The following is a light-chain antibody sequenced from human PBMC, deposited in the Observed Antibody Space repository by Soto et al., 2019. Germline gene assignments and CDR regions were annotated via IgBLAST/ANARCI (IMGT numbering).Light chain of an antibody. V-gene: IGLV1-40*01. CDR2: GNK. Sequence: QYVLTQPPSVSGAPGQIVPISCTGSSSNIGAGSDVHWYQQSPGRVPKLLVYGNKHRPSGVPDRFSASKSGTSASLAITGLQADDEADYYCQSYDNNLRGVLFGGGTKLTVL. CDR1: SSNIGAGSD. J-gene: IGLJ2*01. CDR3: QSYDNNLRGVL.